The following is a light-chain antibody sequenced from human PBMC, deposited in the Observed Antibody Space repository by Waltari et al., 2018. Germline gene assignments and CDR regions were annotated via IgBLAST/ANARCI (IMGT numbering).Light chain of an antibody. CDR3: QQYHKWPPGG. CDR1: QRVNTN. J-gene: IGKJ4*01. Sequence: VVPQSPATLSVSPGKTVPLSCRASQRVNTNLAWYQQKPGQAPRLLIFAASTRAPGIPSRFGGSGSGTEFTLTITSLQFEDVGVYFCQQYHKWPPGGFGGGTKVEIE. V-gene: IGKV3-15*01. CDR2: AAS.